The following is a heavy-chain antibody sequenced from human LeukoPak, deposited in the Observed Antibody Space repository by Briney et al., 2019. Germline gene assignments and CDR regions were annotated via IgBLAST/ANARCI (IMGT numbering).Heavy chain of an antibody. D-gene: IGHD2-2*02. J-gene: IGHJ4*02. CDR1: GFTFSSYW. CDR3: ATSSTSCYTRPCGY. V-gene: IGHV3-7*01. CDR2: INQDGSEK. Sequence: GGSLRLSCAASGFTFSSYWVSWVRQAPGKGLEWVANINQDGSEKYYVDSVKGRFTISRDNAKNSLYLQMNSLTAEDTAVYYCATSSTSCYTRPCGYWGQGTLVTVSS.